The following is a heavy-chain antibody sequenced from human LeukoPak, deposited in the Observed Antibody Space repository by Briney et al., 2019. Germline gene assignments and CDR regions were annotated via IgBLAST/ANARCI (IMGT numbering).Heavy chain of an antibody. J-gene: IGHJ4*02. V-gene: IGHV3-23*01. CDR2: ISGSGGST. D-gene: IGHD3-10*01. Sequence: GGSLRLSCAVSGITLSNYGMSWVRQVPGKGLEWVAGISGSGGSTNYAASVKCRFTISRDSRKNTLFLQMNSLRAEDTAVYFCAKRGVVIRVILVGFHKEAYYFDSWGQGVLVTVSS. CDR1: GITLSNYG. CDR3: AKRGVVIRVILVGFHKEAYYFDS.